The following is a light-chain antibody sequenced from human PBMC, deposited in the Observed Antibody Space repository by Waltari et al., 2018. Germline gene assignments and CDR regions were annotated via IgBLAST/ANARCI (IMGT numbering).Light chain of an antibody. Sequence: DIQMTQSPSSLSASVGDTVTITCQASQGIGNNLNWYQQKPGKAPKLLIYRASSLQSGLPSRFSGSGSGTDFTLTISSLQPEDFATYYCQQGYSYPRTFGQGTKVEIK. CDR2: RAS. CDR1: QGIGNN. J-gene: IGKJ1*01. V-gene: IGKV1-16*01. CDR3: QQGYSYPRT.